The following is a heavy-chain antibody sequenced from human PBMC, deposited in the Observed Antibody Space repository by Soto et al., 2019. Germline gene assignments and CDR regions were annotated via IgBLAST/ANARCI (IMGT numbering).Heavy chain of an antibody. CDR2: ISYDGSNK. CDR3: AKDAEGHDNYYGSTYYYYYYMDF. Sequence: PGGSLRLSCAASGFTFSSYGMHWVRQAPGKGLEWVAVISYDGSNKYYADSVKGRFTISRDNSKNTLYLQMNSLRAEDTAVYYCAKDAEGHDNYYGSTYYYYYYMDFWGKGTTVTVSS. J-gene: IGHJ6*03. V-gene: IGHV3-30*18. CDR1: GFTFSSYG. D-gene: IGHD3-10*01.